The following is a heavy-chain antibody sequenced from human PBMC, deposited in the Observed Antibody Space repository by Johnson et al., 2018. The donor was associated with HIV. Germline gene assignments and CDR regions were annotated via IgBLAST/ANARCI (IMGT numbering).Heavy chain of an antibody. D-gene: IGHD3-16*01. CDR3: GSLGDGHQKGAFEI. CDR2: ISSSGSTI. CDR1: GFTVSSNY. Sequence: QVQLVESGGGLIQPGGSLRLSCAASGFTVSSNYMSWVRQAPGKGLEWVSYISSSGSTIYYADSVKGRFTISRDNAKNSLYLQMNSLRVEDTAVYFCGSLGDGHQKGAFEIWGHGTMVTVSS. J-gene: IGHJ3*02. V-gene: IGHV3-11*04.